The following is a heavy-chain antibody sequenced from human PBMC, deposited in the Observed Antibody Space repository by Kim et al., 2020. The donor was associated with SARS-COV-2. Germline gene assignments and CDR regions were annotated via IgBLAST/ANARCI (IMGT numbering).Heavy chain of an antibody. J-gene: IGHJ4*02. CDR3: ARSGFNWGLDY. D-gene: IGHD7-27*01. V-gene: IGHV1-2*02. CDR2: K. Sequence: KTYAQKFQGRVTMTRDPSISTPYMELSRLGSDDTAVYYCARSGFNWGLDYWGQGTLVTVSS.